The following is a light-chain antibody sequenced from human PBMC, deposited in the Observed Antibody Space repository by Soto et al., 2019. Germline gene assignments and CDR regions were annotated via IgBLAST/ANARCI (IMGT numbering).Light chain of an antibody. V-gene: IGKV3-20*01. CDR2: GAS. Sequence: IVLTHSPATLSLSPGERATLSCRASQSVSSNLAWYQQKPGQAPRLLIYGASTRATGIPARFSGSGSGTDFTLTINRLEPEDFAVYYCQQYDSSPRKFGQGTKVDIK. CDR3: QQYDSSPRK. CDR1: QSVSSN. J-gene: IGKJ1*01.